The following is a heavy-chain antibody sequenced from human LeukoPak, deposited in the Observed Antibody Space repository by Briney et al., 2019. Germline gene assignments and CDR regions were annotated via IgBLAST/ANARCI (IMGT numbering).Heavy chain of an antibody. J-gene: IGHJ3*02. Sequence: ASVKVSCKASGYTFTGYYMHWVRQAPGRGLEWMGWINPNSGGTNYAQKFQGRVTMTRDTSISTAYMEMSRLRSDDTAVYYCAREIWSYYYGSGNNDAFDIWGQGTMVTVSS. CDR2: INPNSGGT. CDR3: AREIWSYYYGSGNNDAFDI. CDR1: GYTFTGYY. D-gene: IGHD3-10*01. V-gene: IGHV1-2*02.